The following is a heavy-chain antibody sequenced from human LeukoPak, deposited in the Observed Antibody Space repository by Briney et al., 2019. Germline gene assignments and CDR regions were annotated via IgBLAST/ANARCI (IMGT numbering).Heavy chain of an antibody. Sequence: SETLSLTCTVSGGSISSYYWSWIRQPPGKGLEWIGYIYYSGSTNYNPSLKSRVTISVDTSKNQFSLKLNSVTAADTAVYYCARERAYYYGSGTPYYYYGMDVWGQGTTVTVSS. D-gene: IGHD3-10*01. J-gene: IGHJ6*02. V-gene: IGHV4-59*01. CDR1: GGSISSYY. CDR2: IYYSGST. CDR3: ARERAYYYGSGTPYYYYGMDV.